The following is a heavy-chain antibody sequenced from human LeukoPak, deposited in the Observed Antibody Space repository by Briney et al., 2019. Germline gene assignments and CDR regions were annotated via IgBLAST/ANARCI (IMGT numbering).Heavy chain of an antibody. D-gene: IGHD3-22*01. CDR1: GDTFTGYY. Sequence: ASVKVSCKASGDTFTGYYMHWVRQAPEQGLEWMGWINPNSGGTNYAQKFQGRVTMTRDTSISTAYMELSMLRSDDTAVYYCARDNWAYDRSGSALPAGWFDPWGQGTLVTVSS. CDR3: ARDNWAYDRSGSALPAGWFDP. J-gene: IGHJ5*02. CDR2: INPNSGGT. V-gene: IGHV1-2*02.